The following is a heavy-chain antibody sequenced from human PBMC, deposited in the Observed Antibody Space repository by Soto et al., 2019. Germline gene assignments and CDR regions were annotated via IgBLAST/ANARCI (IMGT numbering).Heavy chain of an antibody. CDR1: VYTLTELS. V-gene: IGHV1-24*01. D-gene: IGHD2-15*01. CDR3: ATTLGYCSGGSCYPL. J-gene: IGHJ4*02. Sequence: ASVKVSCKVSVYTLTELSMHWVRQAPGKGLEWMGGFDPEDGETIYAQKFQGRVTMTEDTSTDTAYMELSSLRSEDTAVYYCATTLGYCSGGSCYPLWGQGTLVTVSS. CDR2: FDPEDGET.